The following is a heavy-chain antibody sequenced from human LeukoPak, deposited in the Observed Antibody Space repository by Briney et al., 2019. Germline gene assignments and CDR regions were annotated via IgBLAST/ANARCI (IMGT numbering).Heavy chain of an antibody. J-gene: IGHJ4*02. CDR2: ISCSSTYI. V-gene: IGHV3-21*01. CDR1: GFSFSTYS. Sequence: GGSLRLSCAASGFSFSTYSMNWVRQAPGKGLEWVSSISCSSTYIYYADSVKGRFTISRDNAKNSLYLQMNSLRAEDTAVYYCARAGFYGDYTDYWGQGTLVTVSS. D-gene: IGHD4-17*01. CDR3: ARAGFYGDYTDY.